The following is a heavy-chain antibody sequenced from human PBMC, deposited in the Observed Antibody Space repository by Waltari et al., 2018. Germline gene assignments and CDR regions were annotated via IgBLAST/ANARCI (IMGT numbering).Heavy chain of an antibody. CDR2: ISSSSSYI. V-gene: IGHV3-21*01. Sequence: EVQLVESGGGLVKPGGSLRLSCAASGFTFSLSSLHWVRQAPGKGLEWVSSISSSSSYIYYADSVKGRFTISRDNAKNSLYLQMNSLRAEDTAVYYCARVTSRAFDIWGQGTMVTVSS. CDR1: GFTFSLSS. CDR3: ARVTSRAFDI. J-gene: IGHJ3*02.